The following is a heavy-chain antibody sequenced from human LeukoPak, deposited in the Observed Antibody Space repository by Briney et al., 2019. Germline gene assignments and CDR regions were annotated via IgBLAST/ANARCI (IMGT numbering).Heavy chain of an antibody. CDR1: GFTFGDHA. CDR3: TRGVYYGSGSPDPG. D-gene: IGHD3-10*01. V-gene: IGHV3-49*03. J-gene: IGHJ4*02. CDR2: IRNKAYGGTT. Sequence: GGSLRLSCTGSGFTFGDHAMSWFRQAPGKGLEWVGFIRNKAYGGTTEYAASVKGRFTFSRDDSKSIAYLHMESLKTEDTAMYYCTRGVYYGSGSPDPGWGQGTLVTVSS.